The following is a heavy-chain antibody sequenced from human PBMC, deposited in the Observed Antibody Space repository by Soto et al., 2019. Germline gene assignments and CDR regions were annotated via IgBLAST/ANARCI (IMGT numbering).Heavy chain of an antibody. D-gene: IGHD6-6*01. J-gene: IGHJ6*02. Sequence: QVQLQESGPGLVKPSQTLSLTCTVSGGSISSGDYYWSWIRQPPGKGLEWIGYIYYSGSTYYNPSLKSRVTISVDTSKNQFSLKLSSVTAADTAVYYCARVWAPYSSSWFGMDVWGQGTTVTVPS. CDR1: GGSISSGDYY. V-gene: IGHV4-30-4*01. CDR2: IYYSGST. CDR3: ARVWAPYSSSWFGMDV.